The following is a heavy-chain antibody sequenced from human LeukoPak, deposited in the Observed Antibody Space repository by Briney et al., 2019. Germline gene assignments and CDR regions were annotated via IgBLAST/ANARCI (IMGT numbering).Heavy chain of an antibody. D-gene: IGHD2/OR15-2a*01. V-gene: IGHV3-74*01. CDR1: GFSFNNYW. J-gene: IGHJ3*02. CDR3: ARAWGVYFVRDAFDI. Sequence: GGTLRLSCAASGFSFNNYWIHWVRQAPGKGLVWVSRINYDGGATNYADSVKGRFTISRDNAKNTLYLQMNSLTAEDTAVYYCARAWGVYFVRDAFDIWGQGTTVTVSS. CDR2: INYDGGAT.